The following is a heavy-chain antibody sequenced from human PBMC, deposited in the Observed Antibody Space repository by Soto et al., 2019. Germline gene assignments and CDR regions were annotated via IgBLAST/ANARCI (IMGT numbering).Heavy chain of an antibody. CDR1: GFSFSDYY. V-gene: IGHV3-21*01. J-gene: IGHJ4*02. Sequence: VQLVESGGGPVKPGGSLRLSCAASGFSFSDYYMSWVRQAPGKGLEWVSSISGKSTYIYYAASVKGRFTISRENARNSVYLQMHSLRAEDTAVYYCARDKGYGDDLDSWGQGTLVTVSS. CDR3: ARDKGYGDDLDS. CDR2: ISGKSTYI. D-gene: IGHD4-17*01.